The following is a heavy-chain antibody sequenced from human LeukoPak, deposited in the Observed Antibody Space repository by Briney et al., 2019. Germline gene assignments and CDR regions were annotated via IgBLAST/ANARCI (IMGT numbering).Heavy chain of an antibody. D-gene: IGHD5-24*01. CDR3: AKDSDGYITPRFDY. Sequence: GVSLRLSCAASGFTFSSYAMSWVRQAPGKGLEWVSAISGSGGSTYYADSVKGRFTISRDNSKNTLYLQMNSLRAEDTAVYYCAKDSDGYITPRFDYWGQGTLVTVSS. CDR2: ISGSGGST. J-gene: IGHJ4*02. CDR1: GFTFSSYA. V-gene: IGHV3-23*01.